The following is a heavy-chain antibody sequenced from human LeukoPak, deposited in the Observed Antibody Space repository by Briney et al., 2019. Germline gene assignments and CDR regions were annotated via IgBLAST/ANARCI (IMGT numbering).Heavy chain of an antibody. CDR2: IRSTANGYAT. CDR1: GFTFSGSA. V-gene: IGHV3-73*01. J-gene: IGHJ4*02. D-gene: IGHD3-10*01. Sequence: GGSLRLSCAASGFTFSGSALHWVRQASGKGLEWVGRIRSTANGYATAYAASVKGRFTISRDDSKNTAYLQMDSLKTEDTAVYYWTGNYYGSGSYADFDYWGQGTLVTVSS. CDR3: TGNYYGSGSYADFDY.